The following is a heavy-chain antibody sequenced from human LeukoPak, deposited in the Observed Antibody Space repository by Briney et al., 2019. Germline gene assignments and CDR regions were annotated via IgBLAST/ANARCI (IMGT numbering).Heavy chain of an antibody. V-gene: IGHV1-18*01. Sequence: ASVKVSCKASGYTFTSYGISWVRQAPGQGLEWMGWISAYNGNTNYAQKLQGRVTTTTDTSTSTAYMELRSLRSDDTAVYYCARVRLDILTGYYTYWGQGTLVTVSS. CDR3: ARVRLDILTGYYTY. CDR1: GYTFTSYG. D-gene: IGHD3-9*01. CDR2: ISAYNGNT. J-gene: IGHJ4*02.